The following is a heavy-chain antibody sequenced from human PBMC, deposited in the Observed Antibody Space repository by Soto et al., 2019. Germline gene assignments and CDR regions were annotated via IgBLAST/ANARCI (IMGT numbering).Heavy chain of an antibody. Sequence: EVQLVESGGGLVQPGGSLRLSCAASGFTFSGYSMFWVRQAPGKGLEYVSAINTNGVNTFYAKSVKGRFTISRDNSKNTMYFQMGSLRAEDMAVYYCASGRVEDSSGWATYFDYWGQGTLVTVSS. CDR2: INTNGVNT. CDR3: ASGRVEDSSGWATYFDY. CDR1: GFTFSGYS. J-gene: IGHJ4*02. V-gene: IGHV3-64*01. D-gene: IGHD6-19*01.